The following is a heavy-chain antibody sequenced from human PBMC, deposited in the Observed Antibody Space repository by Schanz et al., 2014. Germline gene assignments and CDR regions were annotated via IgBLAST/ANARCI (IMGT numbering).Heavy chain of an antibody. D-gene: IGHD6-13*01. CDR3: ARNIIATARAYDI. CDR2: INPNNGAA. V-gene: IGHV1-2*06. Sequence: QVQLVQSGAEVKKPGSSVKVSCKASGGTFSSYTISWVRQAPGQGLEWMGRINPNNGAANVAFEFQGRVTLTRDTSISTAYLDLRRLTSDDTAFYYCARNIIATARAYDIWGQGTMVTVSS. J-gene: IGHJ3*02. CDR1: GGTFSSYT.